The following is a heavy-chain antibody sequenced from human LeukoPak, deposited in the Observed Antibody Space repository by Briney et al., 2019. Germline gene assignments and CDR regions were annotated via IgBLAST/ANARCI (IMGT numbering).Heavy chain of an antibody. V-gene: IGHV3-30*03. CDR3: ARGLDYGDYFDY. D-gene: IGHD4-17*01. J-gene: IGHJ4*02. CDR1: GFTFSNYG. Sequence: GGSLRLSCAASGFTFSNYGMHWVRQAPGKGLEWVAVISYDGSNKYYADSVKGRFTISRDNSKNTLYLQMNSLRAEDTAVYYCARGLDYGDYFDYWGQGTLVTVSS. CDR2: ISYDGSNK.